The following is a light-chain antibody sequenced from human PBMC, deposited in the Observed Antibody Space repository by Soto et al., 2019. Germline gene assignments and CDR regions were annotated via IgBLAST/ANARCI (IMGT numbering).Light chain of an antibody. CDR3: QQYNSWPPT. Sequence: EIVMTQSPATLSVSPGERATLSCRASQSVNSNLAWYQQKPGQAPRLLIYGASTRATGMPARFSGSGSGTEFTLTISSLQSEDFAVYYCQQYNSWPPTFGQGTKVEIK. CDR1: QSVNSN. CDR2: GAS. V-gene: IGKV3-15*01. J-gene: IGKJ1*01.